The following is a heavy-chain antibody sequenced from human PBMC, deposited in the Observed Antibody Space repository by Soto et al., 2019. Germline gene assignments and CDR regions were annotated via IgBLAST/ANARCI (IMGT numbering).Heavy chain of an antibody. J-gene: IGHJ6*02. CDR2: MNPNSGNT. V-gene: IGHV1-8*01. Sequence: ASVKVSCKASGYTFTSYDINLVRQATGQGLEWMGWMNPNSGNTGYAQKFQGRVTMTRNTSISTAYMELSSLRSEDTAVYYCARGGGTVTTFSGYYYYGMDVWGQGTTVTVSS. CDR1: GYTFTSYD. CDR3: ARGGGTVTTFSGYYYYGMDV. D-gene: IGHD4-17*01.